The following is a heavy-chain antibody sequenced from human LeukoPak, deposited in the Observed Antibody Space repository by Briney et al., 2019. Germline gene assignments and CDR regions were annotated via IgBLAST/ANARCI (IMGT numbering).Heavy chain of an antibody. CDR2: VFSNGDT. D-gene: IGHD5-24*01. CDR1: EFTVSRNY. J-gene: IGHJ4*02. CDR3: TRDQMNY. Sequence: GGSLRLSCTASEFTVSRNYMLWVRQAPGKGLEWVSLVFSNGDTHYADSVKGRFTISRDTSKNTVSLQMNSLRVEDTAMYYCTRDQMNYWGQGTLVTVSS. V-gene: IGHV3-53*01.